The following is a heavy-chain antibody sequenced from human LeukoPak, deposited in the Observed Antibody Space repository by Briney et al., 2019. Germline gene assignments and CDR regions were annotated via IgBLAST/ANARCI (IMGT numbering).Heavy chain of an antibody. CDR2: ISGSGGST. D-gene: IGHD3-3*01. J-gene: IGHJ5*02. CDR3: AKDPLETDFWSGYSPLNWFDP. CDR1: GFTFSSYA. V-gene: IGHV3-23*01. Sequence: GGSLRLSCAASGFTFSSYAMSWVRQAPGKGLEWVSAISGSGGSTYYADSVKGRFTISRDNSKNTLYLQMNSLRAEDTAVYYCAKDPLETDFWSGYSPLNWFDPWGQGTLVTVSS.